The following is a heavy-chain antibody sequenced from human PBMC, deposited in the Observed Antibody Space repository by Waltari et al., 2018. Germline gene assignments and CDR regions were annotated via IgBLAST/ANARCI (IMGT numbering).Heavy chain of an antibody. CDR3: TTLARGESGDY. V-gene: IGHV3-7*01. CDR2: INPDGSQK. CDR1: GFPLDTYW. J-gene: IGHJ4*02. Sequence: EMQLVESGGGMVQPGGSLRRSCPASGFPLDTYWMKWIRQAPGKGLEWVANINPDGSQKFYVDSVKGRFTVSRDNAQNSLYRQMNNLRAEDTAVYYCTTLARGESGDYWGQGTLVTVSS. D-gene: IGHD3-10*01.